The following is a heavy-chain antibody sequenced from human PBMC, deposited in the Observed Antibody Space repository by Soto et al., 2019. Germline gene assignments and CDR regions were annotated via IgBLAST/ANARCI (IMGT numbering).Heavy chain of an antibody. CDR1: GGSISSSNW. Sequence: SETLSLTCAVCGGSISSSNWWSWVRQPPGKGLEWIGEIYHSGSTNYNPSLKSRVTISVDKSKNQFSLKLSSVTAADTAVYYCARASSYYDFWSGPYFDYWGQGTLVTVSS. CDR3: ARASSYYDFWSGPYFDY. J-gene: IGHJ4*02. D-gene: IGHD3-3*01. CDR2: IYHSGST. V-gene: IGHV4-4*02.